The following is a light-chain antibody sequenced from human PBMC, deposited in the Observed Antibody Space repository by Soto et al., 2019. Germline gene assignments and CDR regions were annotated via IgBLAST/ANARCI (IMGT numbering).Light chain of an antibody. CDR1: SSDVGGYNY. V-gene: IGLV2-14*01. CDR3: SSYTSSSTSL. Sequence: QSVLTQPASVSGSPGQSITISCTGTSSDVGGYNYVSWYQQHPGKAPKLMIYDVSNRPSGVSNRFSGSKSGNTASLTISGLQAEDEADYYCSSYTSSSTSLFGEGTKLTVL. CDR2: DVS. J-gene: IGLJ2*01.